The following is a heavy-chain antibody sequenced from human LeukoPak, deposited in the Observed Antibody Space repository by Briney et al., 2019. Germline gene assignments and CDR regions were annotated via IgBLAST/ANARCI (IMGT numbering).Heavy chain of an antibody. V-gene: IGHV3-11*04. D-gene: IGHD5-12*01. CDR1: GFTFSDYY. CDR3: ARDQARDYYYYMDV. CDR2: ISSGGSTI. J-gene: IGHJ6*03. Sequence: GGSLRLSCAASGFTFSDYYMSWIRQAPGKGLEWVSYISSGGSTIYYADSVKGRFTISRDNAKNSLYLQMNSLRAEDTAVYYCARDQARDYYYYMDVWGKGTTVTVSS.